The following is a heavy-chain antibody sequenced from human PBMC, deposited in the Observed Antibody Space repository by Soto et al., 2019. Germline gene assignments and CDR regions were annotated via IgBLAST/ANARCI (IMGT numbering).Heavy chain of an antibody. CDR2: IYYSEST. J-gene: IGHJ4*02. CDR1: GVSISTNY. D-gene: IGHD5-18*01. V-gene: IGHV4-59*01. CDR3: ARDNGYSYGYTLDH. Sequence: SETLSLTCTVSGVSISTNYWSWIRQPPGKGLEWIGYIYYSESTNYNPSLKSRVTISVVTSKNQFSLKLSSVTAADTAVYYCARDNGYSYGYTLDHWGQGTLVTSPQ.